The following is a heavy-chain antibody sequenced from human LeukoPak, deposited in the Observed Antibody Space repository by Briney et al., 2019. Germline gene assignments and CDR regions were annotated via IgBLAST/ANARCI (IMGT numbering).Heavy chain of an antibody. CDR2: FRSKPYGGTM. V-gene: IGHV3-49*03. CDR3: SRSIGSSDCYRQAPDYYFDS. J-gene: IGHJ4*02. CDR1: GFAFGVYA. D-gene: IGHD2-21*02. Sequence: GGSLRLSCTGSGFAFGVYAMSWFRQAPGKGLEWVGFFRSKPYGGTMEYAASVEDRFPISRDESKCIAYLQMNMLKTEDTAVYYCSRSIGSSDCYRQAPDYYFDSWGQGTLVIVS.